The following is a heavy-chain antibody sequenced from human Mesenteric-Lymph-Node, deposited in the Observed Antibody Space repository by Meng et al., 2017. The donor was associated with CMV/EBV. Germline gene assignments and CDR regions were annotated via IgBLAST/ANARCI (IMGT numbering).Heavy chain of an antibody. D-gene: IGHD4-23*01. J-gene: IGHJ4*02. V-gene: IGHV4-34*01. Sequence: HVPRRGAVLLKPAQTRSLTGAVYVGSFSGYYWSWIGQPPGKGLEWIGETNHSGSTTYNPSLKGRVTISVDTSKNEFSLKLSSETAADTTVYYCARHQRWLKSEGGFNYWGQGTLVTASS. CDR1: VGSFSGYY. CDR3: ARHQRWLKSEGGFNY. CDR2: TNHSGST.